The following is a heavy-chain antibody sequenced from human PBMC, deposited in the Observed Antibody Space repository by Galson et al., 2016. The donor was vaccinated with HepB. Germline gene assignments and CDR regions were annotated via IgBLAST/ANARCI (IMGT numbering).Heavy chain of an antibody. CDR3: ARLIYSSGWYVGFGY. CDR1: GFSLSTSGMF. Sequence: PALVKPTQTLTLTCTFSGFSLSTSGMFINWIRQPPGKALEWLARIDWDDDKYYSTSLKTRLTISKDTSKNQVVLRMTNMDPVDTGTYYCARLIYSSGWYVGFGYWGQGTLVTVSS. D-gene: IGHD6-19*01. CDR2: IDWDDDK. V-gene: IGHV2-70*11. J-gene: IGHJ4*02.